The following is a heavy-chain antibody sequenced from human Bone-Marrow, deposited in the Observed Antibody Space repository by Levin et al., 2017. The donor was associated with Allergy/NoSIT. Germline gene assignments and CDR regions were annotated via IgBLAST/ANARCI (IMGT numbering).Heavy chain of an antibody. V-gene: IGHV4-59*01. D-gene: IGHD5-12*01. CDR1: GGSISSYY. Sequence: SETLSLTCTVSGGSISSYYWSWIRQPPGKGLEWIGYIYYSGSTNYNPSLKSRVTISVDTSKNQFSLKLSSVTAADTAVYYCARDGGYDEDYYYYYYGIYVWGQGTTVTVSS. J-gene: IGHJ6*02. CDR3: ARDGGYDEDYYYYYYGIYV. CDR2: IYYSGST.